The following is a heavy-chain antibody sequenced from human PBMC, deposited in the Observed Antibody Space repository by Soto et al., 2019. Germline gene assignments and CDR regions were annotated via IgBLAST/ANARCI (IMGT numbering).Heavy chain of an antibody. D-gene: IGHD5-12*01. CDR1: GFTFSSYW. J-gene: IGHJ4*02. Sequence: EVQLVESGGGLVQPGGSLRLSCAASGFTFSSYWMHWVRQAPGKGLVWVSRINSDGSSTTYADSVKGRFTISRDNAKNTLYLQMNSLRAEDTAVYYRVRVPTGGYAFSLDDYWGQGTLVTVSS. CDR2: INSDGSST. CDR3: VRVPTGGYAFSLDDY. V-gene: IGHV3-74*01.